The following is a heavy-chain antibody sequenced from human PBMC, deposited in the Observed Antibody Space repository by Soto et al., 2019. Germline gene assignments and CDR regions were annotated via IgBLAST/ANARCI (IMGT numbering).Heavy chain of an antibody. Sequence: SETLSLTCAVYGGSFSGYYWSWIRQPPGKGLEWIGEINHSGSTNYNPSLKSRVTISVDTSKNQFSLKLSSVTAADTAVYYCASAARPSMYNWFDPWGQGTLVTVSS. D-gene: IGHD6-6*01. CDR3: ASAARPSMYNWFDP. CDR2: INHSGST. V-gene: IGHV4-34*01. CDR1: GGSFSGYY. J-gene: IGHJ5*02.